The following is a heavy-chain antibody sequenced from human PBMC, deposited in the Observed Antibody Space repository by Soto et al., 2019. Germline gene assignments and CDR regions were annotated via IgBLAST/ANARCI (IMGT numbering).Heavy chain of an antibody. CDR2: ISYDGSNK. Sequence: WGSLRLSCAASGFTFRSYGMHGFRQAPAKGLEWVAVISYDGSNKYYEDSVKGRFTISRDNSKNTLYLQMNSLRAEDTGVYYCAKGGVGSTSNAFDIWGQGTMVTVSS. CDR3: AKGGVGSTSNAFDI. D-gene: IGHD1-26*01. CDR1: GFTFRSYG. J-gene: IGHJ3*02. V-gene: IGHV3-30*18.